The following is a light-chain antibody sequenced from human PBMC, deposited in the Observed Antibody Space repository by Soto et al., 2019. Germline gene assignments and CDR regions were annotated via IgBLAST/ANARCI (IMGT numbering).Light chain of an antibody. Sequence: EIVMTQSPATLSVSPGERATLSCRASQSVSSNLAWYQQKPGQAPRLLIYGASTRATGIPARFSGSGSGTEFTPTISGLQSEDFAVYYCQQYNNWPPFGGGTKVEIK. V-gene: IGKV3-15*01. J-gene: IGKJ4*01. CDR1: QSVSSN. CDR2: GAS. CDR3: QQYNNWPP.